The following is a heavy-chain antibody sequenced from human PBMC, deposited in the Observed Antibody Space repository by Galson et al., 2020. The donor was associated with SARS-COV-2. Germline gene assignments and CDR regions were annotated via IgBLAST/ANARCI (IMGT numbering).Heavy chain of an antibody. CDR1: GFTFSSYG. D-gene: IGHD3-22*01. V-gene: IGHV3-33*01. CDR2: IWYDGSNK. CDR3: ARDDYYDSSGYPNDY. Sequence: GESLKISCAASGFTFSSYGMHWVRQAPGKGLEWVAVIWYDGSNKYYADSVKGRFTISRDNSKNTLYLQMNSLRAEDTAVYYCARDDYYDSSGYPNDYWGQGTLVTVSS. J-gene: IGHJ4*02.